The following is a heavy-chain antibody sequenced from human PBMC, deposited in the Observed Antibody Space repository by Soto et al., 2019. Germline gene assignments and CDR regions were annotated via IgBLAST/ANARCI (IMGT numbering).Heavy chain of an antibody. CDR1: GGSFSGYY. V-gene: IGHV4-34*01. CDR2: INHSGST. CDR3: ATDDRRGYSYGSPYYYYYYGMDV. D-gene: IGHD5-18*01. Sequence: SETLSRTCSVDGGSFSGYYWSWIRQPPGKGLEWIGEINHSGSTNYKPSFKSRVTISVDTSKNQFSLKLSSVTAADTAVYYCATDDRRGYSYGSPYYYYYYGMDVWGQGTTVTVSS. J-gene: IGHJ6*02.